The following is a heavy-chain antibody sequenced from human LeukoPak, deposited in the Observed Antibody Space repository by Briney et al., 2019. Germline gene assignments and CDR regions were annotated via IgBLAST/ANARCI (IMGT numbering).Heavy chain of an antibody. CDR3: ASFDYDSSGQSDH. CDR1: GGSFGGYY. V-gene: IGHV4-34*01. CDR2: INHSGST. D-gene: IGHD3-22*01. J-gene: IGHJ3*01. Sequence: SETMSLTSAVYGGSFGGYYWSWIRQPPGKGLEWIGEINHSGSTNYNPSLKSRVTISVDTSKNQFSLKLSSVTAADTAVYYCASFDYDSSGQSDHWGQVTMVTVSS.